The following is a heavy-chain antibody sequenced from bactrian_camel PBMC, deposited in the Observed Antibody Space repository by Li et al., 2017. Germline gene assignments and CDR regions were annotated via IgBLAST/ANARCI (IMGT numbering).Heavy chain of an antibody. CDR1: GHSRGSNC. CDR2: IRRDGGET. J-gene: IGHJ7*01. D-gene: IGHD1*01. Sequence: DVQLVESGGDSVQAGGSLRLSCKVSGHSRGSNCVGWYRLPPGRAPAEREGIAAIRRDGGETWYAASVKGRFTISKDRAQATLYLQMNNLTSEDTAMYYCATEERSLIGEPCKNAQMTRPMDYWGKGTQVTVS. V-gene: IGHV3S32*01.